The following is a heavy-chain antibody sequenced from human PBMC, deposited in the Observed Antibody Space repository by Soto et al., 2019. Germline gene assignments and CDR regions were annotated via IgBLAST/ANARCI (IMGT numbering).Heavy chain of an antibody. CDR1: GVSITNYY. Sequence: SETLSLTCTVSGVSITNYYWSWIRQPPGKGLEWVGYVYYSGTASYNPSLKSRVAMSVDTSKKQISLKLSSVTAADTAVYYCARDSPDLPWGQGTLVTVSS. J-gene: IGHJ4*02. CDR3: ARDSPDLP. V-gene: IGHV4-59*01. CDR2: VYYSGTA.